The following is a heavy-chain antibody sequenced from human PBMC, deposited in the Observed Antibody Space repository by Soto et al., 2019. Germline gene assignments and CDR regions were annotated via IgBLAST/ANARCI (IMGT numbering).Heavy chain of an antibody. J-gene: IGHJ5*02. V-gene: IGHV3-23*01. D-gene: IGHD3-9*01. CDR1: GFTFGDYA. CDR2: ISGSGGRT. CDR3: AQDRYDGILADSVAHNCFEP. Sequence: EVQLLVSGGVLVQPGGSLRLSCAASGFTFGDYAMHWVRQAPGQGLEWVSTISGSGGRTYYADSVKGRFTVSRDNSNNTLYLQMNSLRAEDTALYFCAQDRYDGILADSVAHNCFEPWGQGTLVTVSS.